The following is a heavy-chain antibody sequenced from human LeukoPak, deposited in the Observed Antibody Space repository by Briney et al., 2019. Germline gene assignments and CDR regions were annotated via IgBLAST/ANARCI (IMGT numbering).Heavy chain of an antibody. CDR2: IYWDDDK. V-gene: IGHV2-5*02. CDR1: GFSLSTRGVG. J-gene: IGHJ6*03. CDR3: AHISGPHYSYYYMDV. D-gene: IGHD2-15*01. Sequence: SGPTLLKPTQTLTLTFTFSGFSLSTRGVGVGWIRQPPGKALEWLSLIYWDDDKRYSPSLKSRLTITKDTSKTQVVLTMTNMDPVDTATYYCAHISGPHYSYYYMDVWGKGTTVTVSS.